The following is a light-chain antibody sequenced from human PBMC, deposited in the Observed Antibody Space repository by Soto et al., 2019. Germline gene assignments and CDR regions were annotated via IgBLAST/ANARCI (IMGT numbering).Light chain of an antibody. CDR1: SSNIGSNY. Sequence: QSVLTQPPSASGTPGQRVTISCSGTSSNIGSNYVYWYQQFPGTAPKLLIYTDNQRPSGVPDRFSGSKSGTSASLAISGVRSEDEADYYCAAWDDSLSGHVVFGGGTKLTVL. CDR2: TDN. J-gene: IGLJ2*01. CDR3: AAWDDSLSGHVV. V-gene: IGLV1-47*02.